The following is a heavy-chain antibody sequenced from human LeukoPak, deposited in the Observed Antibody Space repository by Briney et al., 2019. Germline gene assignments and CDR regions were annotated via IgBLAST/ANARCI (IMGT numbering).Heavy chain of an antibody. Sequence: PGGSLRLSCAASGFTFSSYAMSWVRQAPGKGLEWVSLLYSGGSTYYADSVKGRFTISRDNSKNTLYLQMNSLRAEDTAVYYCARGPTYSSSWYVSWFDPWGQGTLVTVSS. CDR3: ARGPTYSSSWYVSWFDP. V-gene: IGHV3-53*01. CDR1: GFTFSSYA. D-gene: IGHD6-13*01. CDR2: LYSGGST. J-gene: IGHJ5*02.